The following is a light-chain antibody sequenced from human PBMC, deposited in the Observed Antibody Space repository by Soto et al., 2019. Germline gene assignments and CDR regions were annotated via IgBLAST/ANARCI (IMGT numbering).Light chain of an antibody. CDR1: SSDVGGYNY. Sequence: QSALTQPRSVSGSPGQSVTISCTGTSSDVGGYNYVSWYQQHPGKAPKLMIYDVSERPSGVPDRFSGSKSANTASLTISGLQAEDEADYYCCSYAGNYAWVFGGGTKLTVL. V-gene: IGLV2-11*01. CDR3: CSYAGNYAWV. CDR2: DVS. J-gene: IGLJ3*02.